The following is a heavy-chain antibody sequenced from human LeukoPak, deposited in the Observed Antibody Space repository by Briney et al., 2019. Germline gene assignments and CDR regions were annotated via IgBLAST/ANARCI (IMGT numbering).Heavy chain of an antibody. V-gene: IGHV3-23*01. Sequence: GGSLRLSCAASGFTFSSFAMYWARQAPGKGLEWVSCISDSGGSTYYADSVKGRFTISRDNSKNTLYLQLNSLRAEDTAVYFCATKRWLREDFFDYWGQGTLVTASS. D-gene: IGHD5-12*01. J-gene: IGHJ4*02. CDR3: ATKRWLREDFFDY. CDR1: GFTFSSFA. CDR2: ISDSGGST.